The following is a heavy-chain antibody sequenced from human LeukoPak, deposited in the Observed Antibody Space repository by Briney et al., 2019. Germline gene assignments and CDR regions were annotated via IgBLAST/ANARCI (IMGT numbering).Heavy chain of an antibody. Sequence: ASVKVSCKASGYTFTSYGISWVRQAPGQGLEWMGWINPNSGGTNYAQKFQGRVTMTRDTSISTAYMELSRLRSDDTAVYYCATPGIAAAGTEYYYYYYGMDVWGQGTTVTVSS. J-gene: IGHJ6*02. D-gene: IGHD6-13*01. CDR2: INPNSGGT. V-gene: IGHV1-2*02. CDR1: GYTFTSYG. CDR3: ATPGIAAAGTEYYYYYYGMDV.